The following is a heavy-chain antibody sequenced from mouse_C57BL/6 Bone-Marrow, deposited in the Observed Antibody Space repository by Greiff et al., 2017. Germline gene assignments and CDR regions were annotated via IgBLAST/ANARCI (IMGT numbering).Heavy chain of an antibody. V-gene: IGHV1-26*01. J-gene: IGHJ4*01. Sequence: EVQLQQSGPELVKPGASVKISCKAFGYTFTDYYMNWVKQSHGKSLEWIGDINPNNGGTSYNQKFKGKATLTVDKSSSTAYMELRSLTSEDSAVYYCAREGYYAMDYWGQGTSVTVSS. CDR2: INPNNGGT. CDR3: AREGYYAMDY. CDR1: GYTFTDYY.